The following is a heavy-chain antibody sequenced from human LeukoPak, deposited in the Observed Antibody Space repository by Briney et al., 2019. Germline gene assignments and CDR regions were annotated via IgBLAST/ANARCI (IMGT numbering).Heavy chain of an antibody. V-gene: IGHV1-46*01. CDR2: INPSGGRT. D-gene: IGHD1-26*01. CDR3: ARDLRTEWELLNWFDR. Sequence: ASVKDSCKASGYTFTNYYMHSVRPAPGQGLEWMGIINPSGGRTSYAQKFQGRVIMTTDTSTSTAYMELRSLRSDDTAVYYCARDLRTEWELLNWFDRWGQGTLVTVSS. J-gene: IGHJ5*02. CDR1: GYTFTNYY.